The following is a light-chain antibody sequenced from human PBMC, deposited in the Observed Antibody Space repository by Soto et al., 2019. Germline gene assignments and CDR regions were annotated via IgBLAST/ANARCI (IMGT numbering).Light chain of an antibody. CDR3: QQSYNVPFT. J-gene: IGKJ3*01. CDR1: HTISNY. Sequence: DIQMTQSPASLAASLGDRITISCRASHTISNYLNWYHQKPGEAPKILIYGASTLQSGVPSSVSGSGSGTEFTLSISSLQPEDFGTYYCQQSYNVPFTFGPGTKVDVK. V-gene: IGKV1-39*01. CDR2: GAS.